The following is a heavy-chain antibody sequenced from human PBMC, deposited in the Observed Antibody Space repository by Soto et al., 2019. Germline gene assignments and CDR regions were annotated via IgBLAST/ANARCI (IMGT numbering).Heavy chain of an antibody. D-gene: IGHD3-22*01. CDR3: ARDRAHYDSSGYYYIHVYYGMDV. CDR1: GFTFSSYA. V-gene: IGHV3-30-3*01. J-gene: IGHJ6*02. CDR2: ISYDGSNK. Sequence: GGSLRLSCAASGFTFSSYAMHWVRQAPGKGLEWVAVISYDGSNKYYADSVKGRFTISRDNSKNTLYLQMNSLRAEDTAVYYCARDRAHYDSSGYYYIHVYYGMDVWGQGTTVTVSS.